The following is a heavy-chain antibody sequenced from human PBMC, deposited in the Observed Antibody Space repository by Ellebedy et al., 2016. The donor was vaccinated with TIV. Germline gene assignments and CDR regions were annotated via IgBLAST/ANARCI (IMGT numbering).Heavy chain of an antibody. D-gene: IGHD4/OR15-4a*01. CDR1: GFSFSSSW. CDR3: ARDPDYGAMDI. CDR2: ITEDGSEK. J-gene: IGHJ6*02. V-gene: IGHV3-7*03. Sequence: GESLKISCAASGFSFSSSWMSWVRQAPGKGLEWVADITEDGSEKYYVDSVKGRFTVSRDNAKNSVSLQMNSLRAEDTAVYYCARDPDYGAMDIWGQGTTVTVSS.